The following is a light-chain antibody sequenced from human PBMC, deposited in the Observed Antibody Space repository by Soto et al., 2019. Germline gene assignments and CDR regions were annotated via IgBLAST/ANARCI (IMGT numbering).Light chain of an antibody. Sequence: DVQMTQSPSTLSASVGDRVTITCRASQNIGRSLAWYQQTPGKAPKLLMSDASILESGVPSRFSGSGSGTDFTLTICSLQPEDVAAYYCQKYNSAPLTYGGGTKVDI. V-gene: IGKV1-5*01. CDR1: QNIGRS. CDR2: DAS. J-gene: IGKJ4*01. CDR3: QKYNSAPLT.